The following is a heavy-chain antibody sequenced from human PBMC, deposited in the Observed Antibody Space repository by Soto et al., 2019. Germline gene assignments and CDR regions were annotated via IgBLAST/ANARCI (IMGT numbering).Heavy chain of an antibody. CDR3: TKVYTLEHPTCDY. D-gene: IGHD1-1*01. V-gene: IGHV3-15*01. CDR2: IKSRGGGGTR. Sequence: GGSLRLSCAASGFNFNIAWMTWVRQAPGKGLEWVGLIKSRGGGGTRDYAAPVEGRFTISRDDSQNKVYLQMNSLKAEDTAVYYCTKVYTLEHPTCDYWGQGTPVTVSS. CDR1: GFNFNIAW. J-gene: IGHJ4*02.